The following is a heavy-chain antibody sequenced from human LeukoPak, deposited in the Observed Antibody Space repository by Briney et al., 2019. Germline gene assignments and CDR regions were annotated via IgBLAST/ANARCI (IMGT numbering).Heavy chain of an antibody. CDR3: AKDRGGGSYLFDY. Sequence: GGSLRLSCAASGFTFDDYTMHWVRQAPGKGPEWVSLISWDGGSTYYADSVKGRFTISRDNSKNSLYLQMNSLRTEDTALYYCAKDRGGGSYLFDYWGQGTLVTVSS. CDR1: GFTFDDYT. J-gene: IGHJ4*02. V-gene: IGHV3-43*01. CDR2: ISWDGGST. D-gene: IGHD1-26*01.